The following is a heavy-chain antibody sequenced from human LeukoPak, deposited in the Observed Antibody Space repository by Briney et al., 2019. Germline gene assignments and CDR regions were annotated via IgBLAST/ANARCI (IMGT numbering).Heavy chain of an antibody. CDR2: INSDGSIT. V-gene: IGHV3-74*01. Sequence: GGSLRLSCAASGFIFSKYWMHWVRQAPGKGLMWVSRINSDGSITTYADFVKGRFTISRDNDRNTLYLQMNSLRAEDTAVYYCASDRSYAMDVWGQGTTVTVSS. CDR1: GFIFSKYW. CDR3: ASDRSYAMDV. J-gene: IGHJ6*02.